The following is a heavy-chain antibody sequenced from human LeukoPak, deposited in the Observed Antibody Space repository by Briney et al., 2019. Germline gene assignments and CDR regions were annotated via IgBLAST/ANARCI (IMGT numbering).Heavy chain of an antibody. J-gene: IGHJ2*01. CDR1: GYTFTSYY. CDR3: AADNGNTFGEPWYFDL. V-gene: IGHV1-46*01. D-gene: IGHD3-10*01. Sequence: ASVEVSCKASGYTFTSYYMHWVRQAPGQGLEWMGIINPSGGSTSYAQKFQERVTITRDMSTSTAYMELSSLRSEDTAVYYCAADNGNTFGEPWYFDLWGRGTLVTVSS. CDR2: INPSGGST.